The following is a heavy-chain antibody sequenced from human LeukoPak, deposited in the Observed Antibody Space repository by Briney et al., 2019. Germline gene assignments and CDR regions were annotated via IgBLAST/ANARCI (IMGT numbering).Heavy chain of an antibody. V-gene: IGHV1-2*06. Sequence: ASVKVSCKASGYTFTGYYMHWVRQAPGQGLEWMGRINPNSGGTNYAQKFQGRVTMTRDTSISTAYMELSRLRSDDTAVYYCAVVPAAVGGFDYWGQGTLVTVSS. D-gene: IGHD2-2*01. CDR2: INPNSGGT. CDR1: GYTFTGYY. CDR3: AVVPAAVGGFDY. J-gene: IGHJ4*02.